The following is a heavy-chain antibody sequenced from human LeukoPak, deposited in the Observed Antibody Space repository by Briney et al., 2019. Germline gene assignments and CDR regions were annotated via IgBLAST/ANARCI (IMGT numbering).Heavy chain of an antibody. CDR1: GYYSRSGYY. D-gene: IGHD2-2*02. Sequence: KTSETLSLTXAVSGYYSRSGYYGGWCRQPPRKGLEWIGSIYHSGSTYYNPSVKSRITISVDTSKNQYSLKLSSVTAADTAVYYCARRKLGIVVVPAAIWFDPWGQGTLVTVSS. CDR3: ARRKLGIVVVPAAIWFDP. J-gene: IGHJ5*02. CDR2: IYHSGST. V-gene: IGHV4-38-2*01.